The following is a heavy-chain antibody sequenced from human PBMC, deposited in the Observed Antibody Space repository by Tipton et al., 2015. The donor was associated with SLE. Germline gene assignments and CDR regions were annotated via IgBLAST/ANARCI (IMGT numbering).Heavy chain of an antibody. D-gene: IGHD7-27*01. J-gene: IGHJ4*02. CDR2: IYPTGRT. V-gene: IGHV4-34*10. CDR3: ARDIEAPGDFLYFDY. CDR1: GGSLSGYW. Sequence: TLSLTCTVYGGSLSGYWWSWIRQSPGKGLEWIGEIYPTGRTDYNPSLMSRVTMSVDTSKNHFSLKLTSVIAADTAVYYCARDIEAPGDFLYFDYWGQGILVTVSS.